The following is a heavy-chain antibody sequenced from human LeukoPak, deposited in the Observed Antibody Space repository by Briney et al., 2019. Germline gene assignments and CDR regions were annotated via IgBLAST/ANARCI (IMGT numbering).Heavy chain of an antibody. CDR1: GDSIGSSNW. CDR2: IYYTGDT. J-gene: IGHJ6*04. CDR3: ARGWATGSLGYYYYGMDV. Sequence: SGTLSLTCVVSGDSIGSSNWWTWVRQPPGKGLEWIGEIYYTGDTNYNPSLKSRLTISVDKSKNHFSLNLTSVTAADTAVYYYARGWATGSLGYYYYGMDVWGKGTTVIVSS. D-gene: IGHD3-16*01. V-gene: IGHV4-4*02.